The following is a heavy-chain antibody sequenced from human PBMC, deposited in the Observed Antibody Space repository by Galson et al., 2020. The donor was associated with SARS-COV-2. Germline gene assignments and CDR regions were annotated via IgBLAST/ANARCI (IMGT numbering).Heavy chain of an antibody. J-gene: IGHJ3*02. CDR1: GFTVSSNY. V-gene: IGHV3-66*01. D-gene: IGHD4-17*01. CDR3: ARDREGPTVTWVVLDI. CDR2: MDSGGNT. Sequence: GESLKISCAASGFTVSSNYINWVRQAPGKGLEWVSLMDSGGNTYYADSVKGRFTVSRDNSKNTLYLQMNSLRAEDTAVYYCARDREGPTVTWVVLDIWGQGTMVTVSS.